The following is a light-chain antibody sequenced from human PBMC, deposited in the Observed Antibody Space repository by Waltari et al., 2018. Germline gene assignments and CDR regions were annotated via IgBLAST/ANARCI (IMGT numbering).Light chain of an antibody. Sequence: QSALTQPASVSGSPGQSITISCTGTSSDVGANNYVYWYQQHPGKAPKLMIYDVSHRPAGFSNRLSGSKAGNAASLIISGLQAEDEADYYCSSYTSSTTLGFGGGTKLTVL. CDR2: DVS. CDR1: SSDVGANNY. CDR3: SSYTSSTTLG. J-gene: IGLJ3*02. V-gene: IGLV2-14*03.